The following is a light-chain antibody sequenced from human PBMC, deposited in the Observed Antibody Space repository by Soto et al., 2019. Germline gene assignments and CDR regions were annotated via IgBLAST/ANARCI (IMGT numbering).Light chain of an antibody. CDR3: QQYGSSPPFT. V-gene: IGKV3-20*01. CDR1: QSVGVSY. Sequence: EIVLTQSPGTLSLSPGERATLSCRASQSVGVSYLVWYQQRPGQAPRLLIYGASSRATGIPDRFSGSGSGTDFTLTISRLEPEDFAVYFCQQYGSSPPFTFGQGTKVDIK. J-gene: IGKJ2*01. CDR2: GAS.